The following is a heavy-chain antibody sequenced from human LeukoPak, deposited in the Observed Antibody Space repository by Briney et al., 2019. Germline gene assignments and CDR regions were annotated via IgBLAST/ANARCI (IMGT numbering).Heavy chain of an antibody. Sequence: PGGSLRLSCAAAGFTFRSYDMNWVRQAPGKGLEWVSYISTSGSSIYYADSVKGRFTISRDNANNLLYLQMSSLRAEDTAVYYCARDRDTAYLRADYWGQGTLVTVSS. J-gene: IGHJ4*02. V-gene: IGHV3-48*03. CDR2: ISTSGSSI. CDR3: ARDRDTAYLRADY. D-gene: IGHD5-18*01. CDR1: GFTFRSYD.